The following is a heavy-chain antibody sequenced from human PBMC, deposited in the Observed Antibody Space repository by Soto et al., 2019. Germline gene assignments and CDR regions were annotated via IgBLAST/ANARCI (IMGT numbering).Heavy chain of an antibody. D-gene: IGHD3-9*01. Sequence: SETLSLTCAVSGGSISSGGYSWSWIRQPPGKGLEWIGYIYHSGSTYYNPSLKSRVTVSVDRSKNQFSLKLSSVTAADTAVYYCARATYYDILTGYRTGFDPWGQGTLVTVSS. V-gene: IGHV4-30-2*01. J-gene: IGHJ5*02. CDR3: ARATYYDILTGYRTGFDP. CDR2: IYHSGST. CDR1: GGSISSGGYS.